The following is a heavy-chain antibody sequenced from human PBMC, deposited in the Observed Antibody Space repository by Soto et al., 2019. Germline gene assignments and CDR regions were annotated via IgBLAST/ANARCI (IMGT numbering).Heavy chain of an antibody. CDR2: ISYDGSNK. Sequence: SLRLSCAASGFTFSSYGMHWVRQAPGKGLEWVAVISYDGSNKYYADSVKGRFTISRDNSKNTLYLQMNSLRAEDTAVYYCAKAGDIVVVPAAMLAFDIWGQGTMVTVSS. J-gene: IGHJ3*02. CDR3: AKAGDIVVVPAAMLAFDI. CDR1: GFTFSSYG. D-gene: IGHD2-2*01. V-gene: IGHV3-30*18.